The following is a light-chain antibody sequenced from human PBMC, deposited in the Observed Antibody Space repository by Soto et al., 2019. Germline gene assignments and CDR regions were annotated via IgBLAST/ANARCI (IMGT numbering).Light chain of an antibody. CDR1: SRDVGGYKY. Sequence: QSALTQPPSASGSPGQSVTISCTGTSRDVGGYKYVSWYQHHPGKAPKLMIYEVTQRPSGVPDRFSGSKSGNTASLTVSGLQAEDEAEYYCSSYAGSKNYVIFGGGTKLTVL. V-gene: IGLV2-8*01. J-gene: IGLJ2*01. CDR3: SSYAGSKNYVI. CDR2: EVT.